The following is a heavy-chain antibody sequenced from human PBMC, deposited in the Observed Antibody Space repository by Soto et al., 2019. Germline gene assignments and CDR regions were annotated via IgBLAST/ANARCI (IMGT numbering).Heavy chain of an antibody. D-gene: IGHD2-15*01. CDR3: ARDFGTHCSGSTCYPYAY. V-gene: IGHV3-7*03. CDR2: IKHDGSET. J-gene: IGHJ4*02. Sequence: PGGCLRLPWAVSGFTFNTFWMSWVRQSPGKGLEWVAKIKHDGSETYYADSVKGRFTISRDNAKNSLFLHMNTLRTEDTAVYYCARDFGTHCSGSTCYPYAYWGQGALVTVSS. CDR1: GFTFNTFW.